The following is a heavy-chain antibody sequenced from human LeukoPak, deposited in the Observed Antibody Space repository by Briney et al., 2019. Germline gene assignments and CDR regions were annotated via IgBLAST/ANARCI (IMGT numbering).Heavy chain of an antibody. D-gene: IGHD3-10*01. CDR3: ARSDGSGSLYYYYYMDV. Sequence: GGSLRLSCAASGFTFSSYGMHWVRQAPGKGLEWVAFIRYDGSNKYYADSVKGRFTISRDNSKNTLYLQMNSLRAEDTAVYYCARSDGSGSLYYYYYMDVWGKGTTVTISS. CDR1: GFTFSSYG. J-gene: IGHJ6*03. CDR2: IRYDGSNK. V-gene: IGHV3-30*02.